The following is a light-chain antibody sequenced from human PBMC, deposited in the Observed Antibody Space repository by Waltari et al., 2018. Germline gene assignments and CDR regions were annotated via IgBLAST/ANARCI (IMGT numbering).Light chain of an antibody. CDR1: SFRRYY. CDR3: LSRDTPSTRV. CDR2: GQE. V-gene: IGLV3-19*01. J-gene: IGLJ3*02. Sequence: SSEVTQDPHVSVALGQTVTITCRGDSFRRYYASWYQQRPGQAPVLVLYGQERPSGIPDRFSGSTSGDTAYLTITGAQAGDEGDYYCLSRDTPSTRVFGGGTRLTV.